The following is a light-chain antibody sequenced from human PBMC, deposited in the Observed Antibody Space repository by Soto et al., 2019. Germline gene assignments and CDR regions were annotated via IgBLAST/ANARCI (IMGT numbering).Light chain of an antibody. CDR1: RSDVGGYNY. J-gene: IGLJ1*01. Sequence: QSALTQPASGSGSPGQSITISCTGTRSDVGGYNYVSWYQHHPGKAPKLMIYDVSNRPSGVSNRFSGSKSGNTASLTISGLQPEDEADYYCSSYTTSNTRQIVFGTGTKVTVL. CDR2: DVS. CDR3: SSYTTSNTRQIV. V-gene: IGLV2-14*03.